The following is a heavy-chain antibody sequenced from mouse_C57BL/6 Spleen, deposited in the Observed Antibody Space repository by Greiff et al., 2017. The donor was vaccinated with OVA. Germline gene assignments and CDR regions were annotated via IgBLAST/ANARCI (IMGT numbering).Heavy chain of an antibody. D-gene: IGHD1-1*01. Sequence: EVKLMESGGGLVKPGGSLKLSCAASGFTFSSYTMSWVRQTPEKRLEWVATISGGGGNTYYPDSVKCRFTIYRDNAKNTLYLQMSSLRSEDTALYYCARHRYGSSYLYYAMDYWGQGTSVTVSS. CDR2: ISGGGGNT. CDR1: GFTFSSYT. V-gene: IGHV5-9*01. J-gene: IGHJ4*01. CDR3: ARHRYGSSYLYYAMDY.